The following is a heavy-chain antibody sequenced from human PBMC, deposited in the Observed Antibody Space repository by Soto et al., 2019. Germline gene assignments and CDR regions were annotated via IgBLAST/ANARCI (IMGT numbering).Heavy chain of an antibody. D-gene: IGHD6-19*01. V-gene: IGHV4-4*02. CDR2: IDHDGST. Sequence: QVQLQESGPGLVKPSGTLSLTCAVSGASISSGDWWAWVRQAPGKGLEWIGEIDHDGSTNYNPSLTSRVTMSVDKSKNQCSLELTSVTAADTAVFYCARIGIAVAGFDYWGQGTLVTVSS. J-gene: IGHJ4*02. CDR1: GASISSGDW. CDR3: ARIGIAVAGFDY.